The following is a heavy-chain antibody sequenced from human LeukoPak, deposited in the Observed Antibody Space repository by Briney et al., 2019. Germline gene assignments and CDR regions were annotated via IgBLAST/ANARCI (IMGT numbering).Heavy chain of an antibody. CDR3: ANCYDSSGYYWSGGY. CDR1: GFTFSSYG. Sequence: GGSLRLSCAASGFTFSSYGMSWVRQAPGKGLEWVSAITATSSSTHDADSVQGRFTISRDNSKNTLYLQMNSLRAEDTAVYYCANCYDSSGYYWSGGYWGQGTLVTVSS. D-gene: IGHD3-22*01. J-gene: IGHJ4*02. V-gene: IGHV3-23*01. CDR2: ITATSSST.